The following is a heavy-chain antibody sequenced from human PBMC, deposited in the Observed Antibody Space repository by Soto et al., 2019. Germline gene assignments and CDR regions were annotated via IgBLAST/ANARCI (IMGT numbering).Heavy chain of an antibody. Sequence: GGSLRLSCTASGFTFSTSAMSWVRQAPGRGLEWVSGISGSGAGTYYADSVKGRFTISRDNSRNTLYLQMNSLRAEDTAVYYCARDGQSYYDSSGYSHDAFDIWGQGTMVTVSS. CDR3: ARDGQSYYDSSGYSHDAFDI. D-gene: IGHD3-22*01. CDR1: GFTFSTSA. J-gene: IGHJ3*02. V-gene: IGHV3-23*01. CDR2: ISGSGAGT.